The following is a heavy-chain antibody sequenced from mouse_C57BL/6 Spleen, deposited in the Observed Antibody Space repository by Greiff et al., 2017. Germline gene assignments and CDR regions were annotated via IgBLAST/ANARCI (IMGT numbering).Heavy chain of an antibody. V-gene: IGHV1-39*01. CDR1: GYSFTDYN. D-gene: IGHD3-2*02. J-gene: IGHJ4*01. CDR3: ARSRGDSSGPMDYYAMDY. CDR2: INPNYGTT. Sequence: EVHLVESGPELVKPGASVKISCKASGYSFTDYNMNWVKQSNGKSLEWIGVINPNYGTTSYNQKFKGKATLTVDQSSSTAYMQLNSLTSEDSAVYYCARSRGDSSGPMDYYAMDYWGQGTSVTVSS.